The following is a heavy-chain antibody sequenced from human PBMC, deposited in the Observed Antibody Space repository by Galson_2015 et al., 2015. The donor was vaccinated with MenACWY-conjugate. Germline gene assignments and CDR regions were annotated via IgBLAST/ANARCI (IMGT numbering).Heavy chain of an antibody. J-gene: IGHJ5*02. V-gene: IGHV4-39*07. Sequence: SETLSLTCTASGASITSRDYYGSWLRQPPGKGLEWIATVFYNGTTHYNPSLKSRVTISADTSQNQISLKVSSVTAADSAVYYCSRATLRYTMSGVLHPETWFHAWGQGTLVTVSS. CDR1: GASITSRDYY. CDR2: VFYNGTT. CDR3: SRATLRYTMSGVLHPETWFHA. D-gene: IGHD3-3*01.